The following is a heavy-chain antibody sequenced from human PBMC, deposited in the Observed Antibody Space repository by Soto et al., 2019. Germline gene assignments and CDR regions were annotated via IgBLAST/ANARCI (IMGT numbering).Heavy chain of an antibody. V-gene: IGHV1-69*19. CDR3: ARGDEYYDILTGYYDFDY. CDR1: GGTFSSYA. Sequence: QVQLVQSGAEVKKPGSSVKVSCKASGGTFSSYAISWVRQAPGQGLEWMGGIIPIFGTANYAQKFQGRVTITADESTSTDYMELSSLRSEDTAVYYCARGDEYYDILTGYYDFDYWGQGTLVTVSS. D-gene: IGHD3-9*01. J-gene: IGHJ4*02. CDR2: IIPIFGTA.